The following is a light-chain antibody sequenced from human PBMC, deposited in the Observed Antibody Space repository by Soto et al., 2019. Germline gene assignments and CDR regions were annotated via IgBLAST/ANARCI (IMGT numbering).Light chain of an antibody. V-gene: IGLV2-18*02. CDR1: SSDVGSSNG. J-gene: IGLJ1*01. CDR3: SSYTSSSTYV. CDR2: DVS. Sequence: QSALTQPPSVSGSPGQSVAISCTGTSSDVGSSNGVSWYQQPPGTAPKLMIYDVSNRPSGVPDRFSGSKSGNTAYLTISVLQAEDEADYYCSSYTSSSTYVFGTGTKVTVL.